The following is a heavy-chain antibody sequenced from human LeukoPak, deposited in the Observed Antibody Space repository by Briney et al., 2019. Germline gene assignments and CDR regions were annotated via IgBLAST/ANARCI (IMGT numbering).Heavy chain of an antibody. CDR2: ISTSSSYT. Sequence: GGSLRLSCAASGFTFSGYYMSWIRQAPGKGLEWVSYISTSSSYTNYADSVKGRFTISRDNAKNSLYLQMNSLRAEDTAVYYCARDGVVCGGDCYSYYYYYYGMDAWGQGTTVTASS. V-gene: IGHV3-11*06. CDR1: GFTFSGYY. J-gene: IGHJ6*02. CDR3: ARDGVVCGGDCYSYYYYYYGMDA. D-gene: IGHD2-21*02.